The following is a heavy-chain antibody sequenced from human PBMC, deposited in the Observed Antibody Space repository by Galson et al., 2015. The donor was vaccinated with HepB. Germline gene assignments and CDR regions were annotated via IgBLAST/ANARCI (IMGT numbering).Heavy chain of an antibody. CDR2: ISSSSSYI. V-gene: IGHV3-21*01. CDR1: GFTLSSYS. J-gene: IGHJ4*02. Sequence: SLRLSCAASGFTLSSYSMNWVRQAPGKGLEWVSSISSSSSYIYYADSVKGRFTISRDNAKNSLYLQMNSLRAEDTAVYYCARDQGRAPHNSGVFDYWGQGTLVTVSS. D-gene: IGHD3-10*01. CDR3: ARDQGRAPHNSGVFDY.